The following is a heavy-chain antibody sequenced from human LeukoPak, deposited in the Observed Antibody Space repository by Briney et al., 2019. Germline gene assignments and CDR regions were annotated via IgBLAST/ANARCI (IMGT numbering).Heavy chain of an antibody. D-gene: IGHD3-3*01. CDR3: AKPVVTYYDFWSGYYY. CDR1: GFTLSSYA. CDR2: ISGSGGST. J-gene: IGHJ4*02. V-gene: IGHV3-23*01. Sequence: GGSLRLSCAASGFTLSSYAMSWVRQAPGKGLEWVSAISGSGGSTYYADSVKGRFTISRDNSKNTLYLQMNSLRAEDTAVYYCAKPVVTYYDFWSGYYYWGQGTLVTVSS.